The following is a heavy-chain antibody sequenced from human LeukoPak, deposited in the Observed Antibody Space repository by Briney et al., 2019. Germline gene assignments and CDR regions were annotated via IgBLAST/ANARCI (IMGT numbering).Heavy chain of an antibody. CDR1: GYTISSGYD. Sequence: SETLSLTCSVSGYTISSGYDWGWIRQPPGKGLEWIGSIYYRRTTYYNPSLKSRVTMSIDTSKNQFPLRLNSMTAADTAVYYCARDGRYYGSGSYYNSWFDPWGQGTLVTVSS. J-gene: IGHJ5*02. V-gene: IGHV4-38-2*02. CDR2: IYYRRTT. CDR3: ARDGRYYGSGSYYNSWFDP. D-gene: IGHD3-10*01.